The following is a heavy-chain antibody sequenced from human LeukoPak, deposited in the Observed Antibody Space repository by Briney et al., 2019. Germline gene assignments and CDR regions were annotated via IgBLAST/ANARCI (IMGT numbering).Heavy chain of an antibody. V-gene: IGHV4-34*01. D-gene: IGHD3-3*01. CDR1: GASISPYY. Sequence: KPSETLSLTCTVSGASISPYYWSWIRQPPGKGLEWIGEINHSGSTNYNPSLKSRVTISVDTSKNQFSLKLSSVTAADTAVYYCARGRITIFGVVPADYFDYWGQGTLVTVSS. CDR2: INHSGST. J-gene: IGHJ4*02. CDR3: ARGRITIFGVVPADYFDY.